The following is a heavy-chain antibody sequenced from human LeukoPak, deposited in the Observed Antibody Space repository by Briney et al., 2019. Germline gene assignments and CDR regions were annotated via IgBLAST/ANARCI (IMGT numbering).Heavy chain of an antibody. J-gene: IGHJ6*02. D-gene: IGHD3-9*01. CDR3: ARAKPPLLTGFLYYYYYGMDV. CDR2: INPNSGGT. CDR1: EYTFTGYY. V-gene: IGHV1-2*02. Sequence: ASVKVSCKASEYTFTGYYMHWVRQAPGQGLEWMGWINPNSGGTNYAQKFQGRVTMTRDTSISTAYMELSRLRSDDTAVYYCARAKPPLLTGFLYYYYYGMDVWGQGTTVTVSS.